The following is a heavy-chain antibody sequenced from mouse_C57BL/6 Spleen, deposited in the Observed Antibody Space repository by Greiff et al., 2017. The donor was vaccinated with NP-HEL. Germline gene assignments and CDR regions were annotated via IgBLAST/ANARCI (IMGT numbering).Heavy chain of an antibody. J-gene: IGHJ3*01. D-gene: IGHD3-2*02. CDR3: GRSGGSGPFAY. V-gene: IGHV1-54*01. CDR2: INPGSGGT. Sequence: VQLQQSGAELVRPGTSVKVSCKASGYAFTNYLIEWVKQRPGQGLEWIGVINPGSGGTNYNEKFKGKATLTADKSSSTAYMQLSSLTSEDSAVYFCGRSGGSGPFAYWGQGTLVTVSA. CDR1: GYAFTNYL.